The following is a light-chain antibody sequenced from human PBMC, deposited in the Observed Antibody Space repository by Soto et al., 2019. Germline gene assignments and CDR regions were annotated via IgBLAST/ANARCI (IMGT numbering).Light chain of an antibody. CDR1: SSDVGGYNY. V-gene: IGLV2-11*01. Sequence: QSALTQPRSVSGSPGQSVTISCTGTSSDVGGYNYVSWYQQHPGKAPKLMISDVNKRPSGVPDRFSGSKSGNTASLTISGLQAEDEAGYYCCSYAGSYTVVFGGGTKLTVL. CDR3: CSYAGSYTVV. J-gene: IGLJ2*01. CDR2: DVN.